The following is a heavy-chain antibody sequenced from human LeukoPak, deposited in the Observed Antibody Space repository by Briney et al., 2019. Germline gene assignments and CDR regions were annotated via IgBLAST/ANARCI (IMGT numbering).Heavy chain of an antibody. CDR2: INSGGSST. CDR1: GFTFSSYA. D-gene: IGHD5-18*01. V-gene: IGHV3-23*03. CDR3: ANAKQLWLFGIFDY. J-gene: IGHJ4*02. Sequence: TGGSLRLSCAASGFTFSSYAMSWVRQAPGKGLVWVSHINSGGSSTTYADSVKGRFTISRDNSKNKLYLQMNSLRAEDTAVYYCANAKQLWLFGIFDYWGQGTLVTVSS.